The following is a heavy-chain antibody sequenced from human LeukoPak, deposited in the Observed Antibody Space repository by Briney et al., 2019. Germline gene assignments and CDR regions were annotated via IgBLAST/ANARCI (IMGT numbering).Heavy chain of an antibody. D-gene: IGHD3-3*01. J-gene: IGHJ6*03. Sequence: SETLSLTCTVSGGSISGSSYYWGWIRQPPGKGLEWIGSIYYSGSTYYNPSLKSRVTISVDTSKNQFSLKLSSVTAADTAVYYCARTYYDFWSAPKYYYYYMDVWGKGTTVTVSS. CDR1: GGSISGSSYY. CDR2: IYYSGST. CDR3: ARTYYDFWSAPKYYYYYMDV. V-gene: IGHV4-39*01.